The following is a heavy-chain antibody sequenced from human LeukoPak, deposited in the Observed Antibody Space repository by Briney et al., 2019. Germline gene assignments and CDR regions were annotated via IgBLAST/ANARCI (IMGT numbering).Heavy chain of an antibody. Sequence: PSETLSLTCAVYGGSFSGYYWSWIRQPPGKGLEWIGEINHSGSTNYNPSLKSRVTISVDTSKNQFSLKLSSVTAADTAVYYCARGLRLWHYYMDVWGKGTTVTVSS. CDR2: INHSGST. D-gene: IGHD5-12*01. V-gene: IGHV4-34*01. CDR1: GGSFSGYY. CDR3: ARGLRLWHYYMDV. J-gene: IGHJ6*03.